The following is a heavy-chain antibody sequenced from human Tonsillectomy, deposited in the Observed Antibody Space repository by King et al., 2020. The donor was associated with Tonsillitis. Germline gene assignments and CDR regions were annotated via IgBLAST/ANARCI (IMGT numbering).Heavy chain of an antibody. D-gene: IGHD6-19*01. CDR1: GYTFTGYY. J-gene: IGHJ4*02. V-gene: IGHV1-2*02. CDR2: INPNSGAT. Sequence: VQLVESGAEVKKPGASVKVSCKASGYTFTGYYMHWVRQAPGQGLEWMGWINPNSGATSSAQKFQGRVTMTRDTSISTAYMELSRLRSEDTAVYYCARGGIAGAGSFHYWGQGPLVTVSS. CDR3: ARGGIAGAGSFHY.